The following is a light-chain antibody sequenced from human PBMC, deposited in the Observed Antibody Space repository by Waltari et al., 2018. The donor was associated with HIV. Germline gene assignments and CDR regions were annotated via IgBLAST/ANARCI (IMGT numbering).Light chain of an antibody. J-gene: IGLJ2*01. CDR2: NDR. CDR1: ILAKKY. CDR3: CSATENNLL. V-gene: IGLV3-27*01. Sequence: SYELTQSSSVSVSPGQTARITCSGDILAKKYARWLQQKPGQAPILVIYNDRERPSGIPERLAGSSSGTTVTLTVSGANVEDEEDYYCCSATENNLLFGGGTKLTVL.